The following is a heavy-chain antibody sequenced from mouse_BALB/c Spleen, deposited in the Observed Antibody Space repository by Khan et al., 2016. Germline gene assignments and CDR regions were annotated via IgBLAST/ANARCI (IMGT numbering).Heavy chain of an antibody. CDR1: GFTFSDYY. D-gene: IGHD2-14*01. CDR3: ARDDRWFAY. V-gene: IGHV5-4*02. Sequence: VELVESGGGLVKPGGSLKLSCAASGFTFSDYYMYWVRQTPDKRLEWVATISDGGSYTYYPDSVKGRFTISRDNAKNNLYLQMRSLKSEDTAMYYCARDDRWFAYWGQGTLVTVSA. CDR2: ISDGGSYT. J-gene: IGHJ3*01.